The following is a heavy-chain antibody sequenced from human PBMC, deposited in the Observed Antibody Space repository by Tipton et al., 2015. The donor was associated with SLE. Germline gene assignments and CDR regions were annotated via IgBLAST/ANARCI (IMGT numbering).Heavy chain of an antibody. CDR2: VYYTGNT. CDR3: ARDEYRYDATGYHLLGHFDF. D-gene: IGHD3-22*01. J-gene: IGHJ4*02. CDR1: GDSISSSSHY. V-gene: IGHV4-39*07. Sequence: TLSLTCIVSGDSISSSSHYWGWIRQPPGKGLEWVGTVYYTGNTFYNPSLKSRVTISVDTSKNQFSLDLSSVTAADTAVYYCARDEYRYDATGYHLLGHFDFWGQGTLVTVSS.